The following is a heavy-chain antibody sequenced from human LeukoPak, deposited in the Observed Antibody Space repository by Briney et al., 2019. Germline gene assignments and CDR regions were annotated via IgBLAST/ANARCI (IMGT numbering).Heavy chain of an antibody. Sequence: PSETLSLTCTASGDSISSNYWSWIRQPPGKGLEWIGYIYYSGSTNYNPSLKSRVTISVDTSKNQFSLKLSSVTAADTAVYYCARDFGGLRDYWGQGTLVTVSS. D-gene: IGHD3-10*01. CDR3: ARDFGGLRDY. J-gene: IGHJ4*02. CDR1: GDSISSNY. CDR2: IYYSGST. V-gene: IGHV4-59*01.